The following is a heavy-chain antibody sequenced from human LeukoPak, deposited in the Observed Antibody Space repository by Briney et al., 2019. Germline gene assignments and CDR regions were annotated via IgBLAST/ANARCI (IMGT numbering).Heavy chain of an antibody. CDR2: IYSGGRT. CDR1: GFTVSSNH. D-gene: IGHD2-2*01. Sequence: TGGSLRLSCAASGFTVSSNHMSRVRQAPGKGLDWVSVIYSGGRTYYADSVKGRFTISRDNSKNTLYLQMNSLRAEDTAVYYCYAGIGPDYWGQGTLVTVSS. CDR3: YAGIGPDY. J-gene: IGHJ4*02. V-gene: IGHV3-53*01.